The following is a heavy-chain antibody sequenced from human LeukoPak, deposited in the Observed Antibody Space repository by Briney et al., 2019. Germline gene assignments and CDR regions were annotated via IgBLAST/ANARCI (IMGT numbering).Heavy chain of an antibody. V-gene: IGHV1-69*05. D-gene: IGHD3-10*01. Sequence: ASVKVSCKASGGTFRTYPISWVRQAPGQGLEWMGGLTHIFRRTNYTQKFQERLIITTDESYSTAYMELRDLRSDDTALYYCATSGSGRSWDWFAPWGQGTLVIVSS. CDR2: LTHIFRRT. CDR3: ATSGSGRSWDWFAP. CDR1: GGTFRTYP. J-gene: IGHJ5*02.